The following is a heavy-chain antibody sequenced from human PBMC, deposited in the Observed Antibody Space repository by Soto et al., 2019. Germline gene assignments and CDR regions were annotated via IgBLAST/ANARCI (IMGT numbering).Heavy chain of an antibody. CDR3: ARNLGIEYYYDSSGYRAIDY. CDR1: GFTFSSYA. Sequence: GGSLRLSCAASGFTFSSYAMSWVRQAPGKGLEWVSAISGSGGSTYYADSVKGRFTISRDNSKNTLYLQMNSLRAEDTAVHYCARNLGIEYYYDSSGYRAIDYWGQGTLVTVSS. V-gene: IGHV3-23*01. J-gene: IGHJ4*02. CDR2: ISGSGGST. D-gene: IGHD3-22*01.